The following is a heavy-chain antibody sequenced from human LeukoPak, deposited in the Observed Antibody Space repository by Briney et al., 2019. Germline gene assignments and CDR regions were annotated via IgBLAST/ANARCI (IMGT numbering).Heavy chain of an antibody. CDR2: INAGNGDT. Sequence: GASVKVSCKASGYTFTSYVMHWVRQAPGQRLEWMGWINAGNGDTKYSQKFQGRVTITRDTSASTGYMELSSLRSEDTAVYYCARAPREGFSGSYHDYWGQGTLVTVSS. CDR1: GYTFTSYV. CDR3: ARAPREGFSGSYHDY. D-gene: IGHD1-26*01. V-gene: IGHV1-3*01. J-gene: IGHJ4*02.